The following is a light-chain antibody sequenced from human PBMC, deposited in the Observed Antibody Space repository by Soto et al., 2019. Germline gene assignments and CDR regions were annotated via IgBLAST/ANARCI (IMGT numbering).Light chain of an antibody. CDR1: QTISSW. J-gene: IGKJ1*01. CDR3: QQSYSLPVT. CDR2: KAS. Sequence: DIQMTQSPSTLSGSVGDRVTITCRASQTISSWLAWYQQKPGKAPKLLIYKASTLKSGVPSRFSGSGSGTDFTLTISSLQPEDFATYYCQQSYSLPVTFGQGTKVDIK. V-gene: IGKV1-5*03.